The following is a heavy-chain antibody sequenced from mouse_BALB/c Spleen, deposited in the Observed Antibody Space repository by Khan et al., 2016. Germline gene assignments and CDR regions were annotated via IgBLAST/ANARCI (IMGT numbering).Heavy chain of an antibody. CDR1: GYTFSRYW. J-gene: IGHJ3*01. Sequence: VQLQESGAELMKPGASVKISCKATGYTFSRYWIEWVKERPGHGLEWIGEILPGTGSTNFNEEFKGKATFTAETSSNTTYMQLSSLTSEDSAVYYCVRGAYWGQGTLVTVSA. CDR2: ILPGTGST. CDR3: VRGAY. V-gene: IGHV1-9*01.